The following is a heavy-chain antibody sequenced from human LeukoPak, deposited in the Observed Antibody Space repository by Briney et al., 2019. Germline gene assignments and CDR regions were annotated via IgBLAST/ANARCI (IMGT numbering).Heavy chain of an antibody. CDR3: ARDVRMSSSSSNSYYYYMDV. J-gene: IGHJ6*03. D-gene: IGHD6-6*01. CDR1: GGSISNYY. CDR2: IYTSGGT. V-gene: IGHV4-4*07. Sequence: SETLSLTCTVSGGSISNYYWSWIRQPAGKGLEWSGRIYTSGGTNYNPSLKSRVTMSVDTSKNQFSLRLDSVTAADTGVYYCARDVRMSSSSSNSYYYYMDVWGKGTTVTVSS.